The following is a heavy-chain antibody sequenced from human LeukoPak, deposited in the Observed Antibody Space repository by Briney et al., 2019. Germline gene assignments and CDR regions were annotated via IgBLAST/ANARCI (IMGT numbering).Heavy chain of an antibody. J-gene: IGHJ4*02. CDR3: VDRAAAGFHFDY. V-gene: IGHV3-23*01. D-gene: IGHD6-13*01. CDR2: ISGSGGST. Sequence: GGSLRLSCAASGFTVSNNYMNWVRQAPGKGLEWVSAISGSGGSTYYADSVKGRFTISRDNSKNTLYLQMNSLRAEDTAVYYCVDRAAAGFHFDYWGRGSLVIVSS. CDR1: GFTVSNNY.